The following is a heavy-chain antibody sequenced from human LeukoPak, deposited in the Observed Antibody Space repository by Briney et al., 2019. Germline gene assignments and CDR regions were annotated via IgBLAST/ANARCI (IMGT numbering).Heavy chain of an antibody. V-gene: IGHV3-7*01. Sequence: GGSLRLSCEGSGISFSSYWMTWVRQLPGKGPEWVANIRQDESERYFADSVKGRFTISRDNAKKSVYLHMSSLRADDTAVYYCARDSFDSGSSPSDFWGQGTLVTVSS. CDR2: IRQDESER. CDR3: ARDSFDSGSSPSDF. D-gene: IGHD3-9*01. J-gene: IGHJ4*02. CDR1: GISFSSYW.